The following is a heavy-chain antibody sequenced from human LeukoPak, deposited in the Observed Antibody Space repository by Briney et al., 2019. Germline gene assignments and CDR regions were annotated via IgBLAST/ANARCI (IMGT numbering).Heavy chain of an antibody. CDR2: TWYDGSNQ. CDR3: ARDIASVRMDV. CDR1: GFTFRNHG. J-gene: IGHJ6*02. V-gene: IGHV3-33*01. Sequence: PGRSLRLSCAASGFTFRNHGMHWVRQAPGKGLEWVAVTWYDGSNQYYADTVKGRFTISRDNSKNTLYLQMTSLRAEDTAVYYCARDIASVRMDVWGQGTTVTVSS. D-gene: IGHD2-15*01.